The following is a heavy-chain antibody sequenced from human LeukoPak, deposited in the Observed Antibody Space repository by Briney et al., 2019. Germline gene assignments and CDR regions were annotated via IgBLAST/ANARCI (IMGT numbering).Heavy chain of an antibody. CDR1: GFTFSSYS. CDR3: ARAQMGWFDP. V-gene: IGHV3-21*01. J-gene: IGHJ5*02. D-gene: IGHD5-24*01. Sequence: GGSLRLSCAASGFTFSSYSMNWVRQAPGKVREWVSSISSSCSYIYYADSVKGRFTISRDNAKNSLYLQMNSVRAEDTAVYYCARAQMGWFDPWGQETLVTVSS. CDR2: ISSSCSYI.